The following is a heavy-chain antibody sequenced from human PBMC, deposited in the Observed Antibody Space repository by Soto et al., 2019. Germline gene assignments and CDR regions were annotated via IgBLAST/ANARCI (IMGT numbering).Heavy chain of an antibody. V-gene: IGHV3-23*01. CDR1: GFAFSSYA. D-gene: IGHD5-12*01. CDR2: IQGSGSGT. CDR3: AKDSADAGLATAVFDY. Sequence: GGSLRLSCAASGFAFSSYAMSGVRHLPGKGLEWVSGIQGSGSGTYYADSVRGRFTISRDNSKNTLHLQMDSLRGDDTAVYYCAKDSADAGLATAVFDYWGQGTLVTVSS. J-gene: IGHJ4*02.